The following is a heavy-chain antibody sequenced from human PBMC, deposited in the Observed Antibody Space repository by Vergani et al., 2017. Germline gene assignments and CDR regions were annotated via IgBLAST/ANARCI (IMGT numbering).Heavy chain of an antibody. CDR3: ARAGGWDNWNDVSYFDY. J-gene: IGHJ4*02. CDR1: GGSFSGYY. CDR2: INHSGST. Sequence: QVQLQQWGAGLLKPSETLSLTCAVYGGSFSGYYWSWIRQPPGKGLEWIGEINHSGSTNYNPSLKSRVTISVDTSKNQFSLKLSSVTAADTAVYYCARAGGWDNWNDVSYFDYWGQGTLVTVSS. V-gene: IGHV4-34*01. D-gene: IGHD1-1*01.